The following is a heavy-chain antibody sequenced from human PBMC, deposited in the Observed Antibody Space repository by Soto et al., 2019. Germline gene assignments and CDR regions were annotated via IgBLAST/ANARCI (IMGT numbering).Heavy chain of an antibody. CDR2: IIPIFGTA. Sequence: LGCEACGGRVESCASSWSRQAPGQGLEWMGGIIPIFGTANYAQKFQGRVTITADESTSTAYMELSSLRSEDTAVYYCARVPELYGMDVWGQGTTVTVSS. V-gene: IGHV1-69*01. CDR3: ARVPELYGMDV. D-gene: IGHD1-7*01. J-gene: IGHJ6*02. CDR1: GGRVESCA.